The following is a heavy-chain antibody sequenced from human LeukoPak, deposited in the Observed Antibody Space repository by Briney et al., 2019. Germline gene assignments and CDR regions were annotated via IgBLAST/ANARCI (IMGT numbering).Heavy chain of an antibody. CDR2: ISSSSSYI. CDR1: GFTFSSYS. J-gene: IGHJ4*02. V-gene: IGHV3-21*01. Sequence: GSLRLSCAASGFTFSSYSMNWVRQAPGKGLEWVSSISSSSSYIYYAGSVKGRFTISRDNAKNSLYMQMNSLRAEDTAVYYCATPGRYSGSYQLDYWGQGTLVTVSS. D-gene: IGHD1-26*01. CDR3: ATPGRYSGSYQLDY.